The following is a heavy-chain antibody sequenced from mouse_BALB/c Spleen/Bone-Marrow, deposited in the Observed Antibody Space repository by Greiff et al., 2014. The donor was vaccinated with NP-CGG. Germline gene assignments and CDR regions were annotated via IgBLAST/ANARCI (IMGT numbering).Heavy chain of an antibody. Sequence: VQLQQSGAELVNPGASVKLSCTASGFNIKDTYMHWVKQRPEQCLEWIGRIDPANGNTKYDPNFQGKATITADTSSNTAYLQLSSLTSEDTAVYYCAIYYYGSSGFAYWGQGTLVTVSA. V-gene: IGHV14-3*02. D-gene: IGHD1-1*01. J-gene: IGHJ3*01. CDR3: AIYYYGSSGFAY. CDR2: IDPANGNT. CDR1: GFNIKDTY.